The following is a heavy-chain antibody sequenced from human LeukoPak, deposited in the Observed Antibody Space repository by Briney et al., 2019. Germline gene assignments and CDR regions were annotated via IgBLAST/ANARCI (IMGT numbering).Heavy chain of an antibody. CDR3: ARVPSGYDAFDI. V-gene: IGHV3-11*01. D-gene: IGHD3-22*01. J-gene: IGHJ3*02. CDR1: GFSFSDYH. CDR2: ISGSGSTI. Sequence: GGSLRLSCAGSGFSFSDYHTSWIRQAPGKGLEWVSYISGSGSTIYYADSVKGRFTISRDNAKNSLYLQVNGLRAEDTAVYYCARVPSGYDAFDIWGQGTMVTVSS.